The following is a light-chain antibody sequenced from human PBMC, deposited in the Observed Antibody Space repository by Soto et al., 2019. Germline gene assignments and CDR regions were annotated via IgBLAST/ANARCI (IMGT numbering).Light chain of an antibody. CDR2: EVS. Sequence: QSVLTQPASVSGSPGQSITISCTGTSSDIGTYNYVSWYQQHPGKVPKLMIYEVSNRPSGVSNRFSGSTSVNTASLAISVLQVEDEADYYCSSYTTSSTQVFGGGTKLTVL. CDR1: SSDIGTYNY. J-gene: IGLJ3*02. CDR3: SSYTTSSTQV. V-gene: IGLV2-14*01.